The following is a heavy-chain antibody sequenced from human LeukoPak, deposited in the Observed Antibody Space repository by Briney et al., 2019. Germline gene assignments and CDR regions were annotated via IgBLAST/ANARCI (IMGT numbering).Heavy chain of an antibody. Sequence: PGGSLRLSCAASGFTFSSYAMHWVRQAPGTGLEWVAVISYDGSNKYYADSVKGRFTISRDNSKNTLYLQMNSLRAEDTAVYSCARAFVSYCSGGSCYSPFGMDVWGQGTTVTVSS. J-gene: IGHJ6*02. CDR1: GFTFSSYA. CDR2: ISYDGSNK. V-gene: IGHV3-30*04. CDR3: ARAFVSYCSGGSCYSPFGMDV. D-gene: IGHD2-15*01.